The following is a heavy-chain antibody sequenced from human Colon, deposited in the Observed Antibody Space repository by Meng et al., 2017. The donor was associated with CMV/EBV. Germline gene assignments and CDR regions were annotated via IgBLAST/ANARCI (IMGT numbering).Heavy chain of an antibody. Sequence: ASVKVSCKTSGYNFNAYGISWVRQAPGQGLEWMGIINPSGGSTSYAQKFQGRVTMTRDTSTSTVYMELSSLRSEDTAVYYCARDLFLTGTTDYWGQGTLVTVSS. CDR1: GYNFNAYG. CDR2: INPSGGST. V-gene: IGHV1-46*02. CDR3: ARDLFLTGTTDY. D-gene: IGHD1-20*01. J-gene: IGHJ4*02.